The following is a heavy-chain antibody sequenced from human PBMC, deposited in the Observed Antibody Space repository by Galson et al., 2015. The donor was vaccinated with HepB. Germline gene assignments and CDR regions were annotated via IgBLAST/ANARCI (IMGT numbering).Heavy chain of an antibody. CDR3: ASRDIVVVPAASVFDY. Sequence: SLRLSCAASGFTFSSYGMHWVRQAPGKGLEWVAVIWYDGSNKYYADSVKGRFTISRDNSKNTLYLQMNSLRAEDTAVYYCASRDIVVVPAASVFDYWGQGTLVTVSS. D-gene: IGHD2-2*01. CDR1: GFTFSSYG. V-gene: IGHV3-30*19. J-gene: IGHJ4*02. CDR2: IWYDGSNK.